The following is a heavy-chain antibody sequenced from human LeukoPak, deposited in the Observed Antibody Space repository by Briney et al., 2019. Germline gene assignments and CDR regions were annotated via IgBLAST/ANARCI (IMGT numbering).Heavy chain of an antibody. Sequence: PGGSLRLSCAASGFTFSSYGMHWGRQAPGKGLEWVAVISYDGSNKYYADSVKGRFTISRDNSKNTLYLQMNSLRAEDTAVYYCAKDRRGSYDYWGQGTLVTVSS. V-gene: IGHV3-30*18. J-gene: IGHJ4*02. CDR2: ISYDGSNK. CDR3: AKDRRGSYDY. D-gene: IGHD1-26*01. CDR1: GFTFSSYG.